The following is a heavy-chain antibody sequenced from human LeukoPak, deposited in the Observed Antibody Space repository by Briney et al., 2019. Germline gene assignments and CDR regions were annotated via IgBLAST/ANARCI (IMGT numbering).Heavy chain of an antibody. D-gene: IGHD4-11*01. CDR3: ARGGAMSTETTTAFDI. V-gene: IGHV4-4*02. CDR2: ISHSGST. J-gene: IGHJ3*02. Sequence: SGTLSLTCAVSGGSIRSHKWWSWVRQPPGKGLEWIGEISHSGSTYYNPSLKSRVSTSVDISKNQFSLKLSSVTAADTAVYYCARGGAMSTETTTAFDIWGQGTMVTVSS. CDR1: GGSIRSHKW.